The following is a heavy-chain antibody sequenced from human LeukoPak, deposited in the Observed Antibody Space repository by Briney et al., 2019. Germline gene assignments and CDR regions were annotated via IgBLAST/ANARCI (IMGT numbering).Heavy chain of an antibody. V-gene: IGHV3-53*01. CDR2: IYSGGST. CDR3: ARDRSSGWYRDPKAFDI. Sequence: QPGGSLRLSCAASGFTFSSYAMSWVRQAPGKGLEWVSVIYSGGSTYYADSVKGRFTISRDNSKNTLYLQMNSLRAEDTAVYYCARDRSSGWYRDPKAFDIWGQGTMVTVSS. D-gene: IGHD6-19*01. J-gene: IGHJ3*02. CDR1: GFTFSSYA.